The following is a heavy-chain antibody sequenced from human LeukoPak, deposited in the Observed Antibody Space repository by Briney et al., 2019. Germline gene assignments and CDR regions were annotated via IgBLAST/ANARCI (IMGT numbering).Heavy chain of an antibody. CDR3: AKGQIGYCSGGSCYRAPHFDY. CDR2: ISGSGGST. Sequence: PGGSLRLSCAASGFTFSSYGMSWVRQAPGKGLEWVSAISGSGGSTYYADSVKGRFTISRDNSKNTLYLQMNSLRAEDTAVYYCAKGQIGYCSGGSCYRAPHFDYWGQGTLVTVSS. CDR1: GFTFSSYG. D-gene: IGHD2-15*01. J-gene: IGHJ4*02. V-gene: IGHV3-23*01.